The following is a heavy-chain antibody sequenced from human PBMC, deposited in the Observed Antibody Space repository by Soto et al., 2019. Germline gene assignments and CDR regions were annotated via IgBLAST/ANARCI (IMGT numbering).Heavy chain of an antibody. CDR2: ISAYNGDT. CDR1: WYTFGIFF. Sequence: ASVEVSFKASWYTFGIFFVSLWLHSPLQGLEVMGWISAYNGDTNYAQKFQGRVTMATDTSTSTAYMELRNLRPDDTAGYYCARDPTEFCPNYFLDHWGKGNMVTVSS. V-gene: IGHV1-18*01. J-gene: IGHJ4*02. CDR3: ARDPTEFCPNYFLDH. D-gene: IGHD3-16*01.